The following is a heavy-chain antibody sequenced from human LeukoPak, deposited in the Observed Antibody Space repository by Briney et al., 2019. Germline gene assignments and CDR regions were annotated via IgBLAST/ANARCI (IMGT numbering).Heavy chain of an antibody. CDR3: AKDPLNTVMVSPTFDY. D-gene: IGHD5-18*01. CDR1: GFPFSSYA. J-gene: IGHJ4*02. Sequence: GGSLRLSCVVSGFPFSSYAMSWVRQAPGKGLEWVPGISGSGDDTYYAASVKGRFTVSRDTSKNTLYLQMNSLRAEDTAVYYCAKDPLNTVMVSPTFDYWGQGTLVTVSS. V-gene: IGHV3-23*01. CDR2: ISGSGDDT.